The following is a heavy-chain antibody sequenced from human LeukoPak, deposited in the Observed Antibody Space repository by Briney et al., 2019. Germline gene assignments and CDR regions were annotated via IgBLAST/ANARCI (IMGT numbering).Heavy chain of an antibody. Sequence: SSVKGSCKASVYTFTSDVISWVRQAPGQGREWMGWITAYNGNTNYAQKLQGRVTMSRDTSTSTVYLELSSLRSEDTGVYYCARDGRGSSGANDAFDIWGQGTMVTVSS. J-gene: IGHJ3*02. CDR3: ARDGRGSSGANDAFDI. D-gene: IGHD6-13*01. CDR2: ITAYNGNT. V-gene: IGHV1-18*01. CDR1: VYTFTSDV.